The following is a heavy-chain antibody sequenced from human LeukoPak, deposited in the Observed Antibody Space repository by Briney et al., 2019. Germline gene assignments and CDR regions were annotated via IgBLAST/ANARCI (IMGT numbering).Heavy chain of an antibody. CDR2: ITGSGTTT. CDR3: AKESVGRGWYYFDP. CDR1: GFTFSNFA. V-gene: IGHV3-23*01. J-gene: IGHJ5*02. Sequence: GGSLRLSCAASGFTFSNFAMTCVRQAPGEGLEWVSAITGSGTTTYYAASVQGRFTISRDSSKNTLYLQMNRLSAEDTALYYCAKESVGRGWYYFDPWGQGTLITVSS. D-gene: IGHD6-19*01.